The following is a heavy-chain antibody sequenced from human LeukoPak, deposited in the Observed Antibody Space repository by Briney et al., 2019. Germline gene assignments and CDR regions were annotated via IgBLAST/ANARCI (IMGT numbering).Heavy chain of an antibody. CDR3: ARERGIAAAGLYY. J-gene: IGHJ4*02. D-gene: IGHD6-13*01. Sequence: GGSLRLSCTTSGFTFSSFEMSWVRQAPGKGLEWVSYISASGSTKYYADSVKGRFTISRDNTKNSLYLQMNSLRAEDTALYYCARERGIAAAGLYYWGQGTLVTVSS. V-gene: IGHV3-48*03. CDR2: ISASGSTK. CDR1: GFTFSSFE.